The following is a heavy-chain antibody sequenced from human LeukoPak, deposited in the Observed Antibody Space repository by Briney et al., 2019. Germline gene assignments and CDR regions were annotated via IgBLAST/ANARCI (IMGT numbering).Heavy chain of an antibody. Sequence: ASVKVSCKASGYTFTSYDINWVRQATGQGLEWMGWMNPNSGNTGYAQKFQGRVTITRNTSISTAYMELSSLRSEDTAVYYCARESSSSTWTFHYWGQGTLVTVSS. D-gene: IGHD6-13*01. CDR1: GYTFTSYD. V-gene: IGHV1-8*03. CDR2: MNPNSGNT. CDR3: ARESSSSTWTFHY. J-gene: IGHJ4*02.